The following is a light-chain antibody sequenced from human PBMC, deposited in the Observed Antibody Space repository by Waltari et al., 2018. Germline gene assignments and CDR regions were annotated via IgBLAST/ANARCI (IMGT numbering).Light chain of an antibody. V-gene: IGLV1-44*01. CDR3: AAWDDSLTYV. CDR1: TSDIGGNT. Sequence: QSVLTQPPSASGTPGQRVTISCSGSTSDIGGNTVVWYQQLPGTAPKLLIHSNDQPLAGAPDRFSGFKSGTSASLAISGLQSEDEGEYFCAAWDDSLTYVFGTGTKVTVL. J-gene: IGLJ1*01. CDR2: SND.